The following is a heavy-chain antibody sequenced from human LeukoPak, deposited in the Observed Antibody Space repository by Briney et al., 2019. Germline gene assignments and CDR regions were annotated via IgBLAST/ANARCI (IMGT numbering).Heavy chain of an antibody. CDR2: IYYSGTT. CDR3: ARIDAVAATPTSFDY. J-gene: IGHJ4*02. V-gene: IGHV4-59*01. CDR1: GGSISIFY. Sequence: SETLSLTCTVTGGSISIFYWSWIRQPPGKGLEWIGDIYYSGTTNYNPSLKSRLTISLDTSKNQFSLRLTSVTAADTAVYYCARIDAVAATPTSFDYWGQGTLVTVSS. D-gene: IGHD6-19*01.